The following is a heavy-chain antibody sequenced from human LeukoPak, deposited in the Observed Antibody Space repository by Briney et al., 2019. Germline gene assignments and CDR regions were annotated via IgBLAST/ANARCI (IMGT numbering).Heavy chain of an antibody. J-gene: IGHJ6*02. CDR2: IVVGSGNT. V-gene: IGHV1-58*01. CDR1: GFTFTSSA. D-gene: IGHD1-26*01. CDR3: ARLSEVGATYYYYGMDV. Sequence: ASVKVSCKASGFTFTSSAVQWVRQARGQRLEWIGWIVVGSGNTNYAQKFQERVTITRDMSTSTAYMELSSLRSEDTAVYYCARLSEVGATYYYYGMDVWGQGTTVTVSS.